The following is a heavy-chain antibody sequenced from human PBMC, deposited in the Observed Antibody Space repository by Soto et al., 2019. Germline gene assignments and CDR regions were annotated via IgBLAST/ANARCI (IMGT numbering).Heavy chain of an antibody. Sequence: QVQLVQSGAEVKKPGASVKVSCKASGYTFSSHDINWVRQAPGQGLEWMGWMNPRSGNTGYAQRFQGRLTMTRNTSMSTAYMELRSLISDDTALYYCTRAAGGTHSWLDPWGQGTLVTVSS. V-gene: IGHV1-8*01. CDR3: TRAAGGTHSWLDP. D-gene: IGHD3-16*01. J-gene: IGHJ5*02. CDR2: MNPRSGNT. CDR1: GYTFSSHD.